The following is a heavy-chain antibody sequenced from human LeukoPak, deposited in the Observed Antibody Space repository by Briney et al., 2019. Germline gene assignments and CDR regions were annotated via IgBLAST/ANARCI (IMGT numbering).Heavy chain of an antibody. CDR1: GGSFSGYY. CDR2: INHSGST. CDR3: ARRSAWYYYGSGSWFDP. Sequence: SETLSLTCAVYGGSFSGYYWSWIRQPPGKGLEWIGEINHSGSTNYNPSLKSRVTISVDTSKNQFSLKLSSVTAADTAMYYCARRSAWYYYGSGSWFDPWGQGTLVTVSS. D-gene: IGHD3-10*01. V-gene: IGHV4-34*01. J-gene: IGHJ5*02.